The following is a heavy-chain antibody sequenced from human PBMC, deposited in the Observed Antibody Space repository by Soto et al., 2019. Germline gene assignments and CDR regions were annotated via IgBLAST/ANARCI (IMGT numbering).Heavy chain of an antibody. V-gene: IGHV3-9*01. CDR3: AKDAVAVAGKRFDN. J-gene: IGHJ4*02. CDR2: ISWNSGSI. Sequence: GGSLRLSCAASGFTFEDFAMHWVRQVPGKGLEWVSGISWNSGSIEYADSVKGRFTLSRDNAKNVLYLQMKSLKIEDTVLYYCAKDAVAVAGKRFDNWGQGTPVTVSS. D-gene: IGHD6-19*01. CDR1: GFTFEDFA.